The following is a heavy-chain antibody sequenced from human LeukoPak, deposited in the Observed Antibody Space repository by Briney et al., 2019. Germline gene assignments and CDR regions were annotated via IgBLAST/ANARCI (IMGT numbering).Heavy chain of an antibody. CDR1: GYTFTSYY. CDR2: INPSGGST. V-gene: IGHV1-46*01. J-gene: IGHJ6*02. D-gene: IGHD3-9*01. CDR3: ARDQPGGRYFDWLTPMDV. Sequence: GASVKVSCKASGYTFTSYYIHWVRQAPGQGLEWMGIINPSGGSTSYAQKFQGRVTMTRDTSTSTVYMELSSLRSEDTAVYYCARDQPGGRYFDWLTPMDVWGQGTTVTVSS.